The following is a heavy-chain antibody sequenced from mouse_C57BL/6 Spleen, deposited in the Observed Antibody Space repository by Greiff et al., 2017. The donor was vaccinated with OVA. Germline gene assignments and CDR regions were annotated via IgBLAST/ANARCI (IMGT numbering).Heavy chain of an antibody. Sequence: QVQLQQPGAELVRPGSSVKLSCKASGYTFTSYWMHWVKQRPIQGLEWIGNIDPSDSETHYNQKFKDKATLTVDKSSSTAYMQLSSLTSEDSAVYYCASGYDCDYYLDYWGQGTTLTVSS. V-gene: IGHV1-52*01. CDR1: GYTFTSYW. J-gene: IGHJ2*01. D-gene: IGHD2-3*01. CDR3: ASGYDCDYYLDY. CDR2: IDPSDSET.